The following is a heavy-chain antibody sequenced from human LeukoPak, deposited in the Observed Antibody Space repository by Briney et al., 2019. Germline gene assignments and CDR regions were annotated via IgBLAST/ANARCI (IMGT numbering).Heavy chain of an antibody. D-gene: IGHD2-2*01. CDR2: IKQEGGQI. Sequence: GGSLRLSCAASGFIFSTYWMTWVRQAPGKGLEWVANIKQEGGQIYYVESEKGRFTISRDNARKELYLQKNSLRAEDTAVYYCAREVGYCSSTSCFYFDYWGQGTLVTVSS. CDR1: GFIFSTYW. J-gene: IGHJ4*02. CDR3: AREVGYCSSTSCFYFDY. V-gene: IGHV3-7*01.